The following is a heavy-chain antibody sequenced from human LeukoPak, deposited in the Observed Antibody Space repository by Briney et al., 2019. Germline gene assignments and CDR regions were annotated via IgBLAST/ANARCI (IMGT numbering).Heavy chain of an antibody. CDR1: GDSISSTNW. CDR2: TYHSGST. D-gene: IGHD3-3*01. V-gene: IGHV4-4*02. Sequence: SETLSLTCAVSGDSISSTNWWSWVRQPPGKGLEWIGETYHSGSTNYNPSLKSRVTISADTSKNQVSLKLSSVTAADTAVYYCARLSLGVAAFDYWGQGTLVTVSS. J-gene: IGHJ4*02. CDR3: ARLSLGVAAFDY.